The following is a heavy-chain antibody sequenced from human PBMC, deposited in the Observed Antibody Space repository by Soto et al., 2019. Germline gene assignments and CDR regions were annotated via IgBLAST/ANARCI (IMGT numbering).Heavy chain of an antibody. D-gene: IGHD4-17*01. CDR1: GGSFSGYY. Sequence: QVQLQQWGAGLLKPSETLSLTCAVYGGSFSGYYWSWIRQPPGKGLEWIGEINHSGSTNYNPSLKSRDTISVDTSKNQFSLKLSSVTAADTAVYYCARAHYGDDGRDAFDIWGQGTMVTVSS. CDR2: INHSGST. V-gene: IGHV4-34*01. CDR3: ARAHYGDDGRDAFDI. J-gene: IGHJ3*02.